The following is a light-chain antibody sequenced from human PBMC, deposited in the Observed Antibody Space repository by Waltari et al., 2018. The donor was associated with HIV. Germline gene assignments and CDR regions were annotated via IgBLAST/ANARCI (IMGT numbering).Light chain of an antibody. V-gene: IGLV3-25*03. J-gene: IGLJ2*01. CDR1: AMPNHY. Sequence: SYELTQPPSVSVSPGQTARITCSGDAMPNHYASWSQQRAGQAPVLLIYKDTERPSGIPQRFSGSSSGTTVTLTISGVQAEDEADYYCQSADNSGSYSVVFGGGTKLSVL. CDR2: KDT. CDR3: QSADNSGSYSVV.